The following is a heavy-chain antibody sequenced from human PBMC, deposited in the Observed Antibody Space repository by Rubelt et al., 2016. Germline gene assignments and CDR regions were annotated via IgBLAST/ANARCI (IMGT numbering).Heavy chain of an antibody. V-gene: IGHV1-3*01. Sequence: QVQLVQSGAEVKKPGASVKVSCKASGYTFTSYAMHWVRQAPGQRLEWMGWINAGNGNTKYSQKFQGRVTITSDTSASTAYMELGSLRSEDTAVYYCAREGLAVAHDYWGQGTLVTVSS. J-gene: IGHJ4*02. CDR3: AREGLAVAHDY. CDR2: INAGNGNT. CDR1: GYTFTSYA. D-gene: IGHD6-19*01.